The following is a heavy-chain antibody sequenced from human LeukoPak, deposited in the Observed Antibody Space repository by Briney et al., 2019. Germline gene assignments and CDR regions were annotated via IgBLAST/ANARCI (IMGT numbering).Heavy chain of an antibody. CDR2: FYHSGGT. J-gene: IGHJ4*02. Sequence: SETLSLICNVSGASISSYYWSWIRQPPGEGLEWIGYFYHSGGTNYNPSLKSRATISIDTSKNEVSLKLRSVTAADTAVYYCARGASSSWYSLWKFWGQGTLVTVSS. CDR1: GASISSYY. D-gene: IGHD6-13*01. V-gene: IGHV4-59*01. CDR3: ARGASSSWYSLWKF.